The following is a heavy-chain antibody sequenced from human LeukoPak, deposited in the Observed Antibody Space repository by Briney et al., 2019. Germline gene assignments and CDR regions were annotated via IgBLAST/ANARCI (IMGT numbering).Heavy chain of an antibody. CDR1: GFTFSSYA. V-gene: IGHV3-64*01. Sequence: PGGSLRISCATSGFTFSSYAMHWVRQAPGKGLEYVSAISSNGGSTYYANSVKGRFTISRDNSKNTLYLQMGSLRAEDMAVYYCARDLGQYYDTSDNWFDPWGQGTLVTVSS. D-gene: IGHD3-22*01. J-gene: IGHJ5*02. CDR2: ISSNGGST. CDR3: ARDLGQYYDTSDNWFDP.